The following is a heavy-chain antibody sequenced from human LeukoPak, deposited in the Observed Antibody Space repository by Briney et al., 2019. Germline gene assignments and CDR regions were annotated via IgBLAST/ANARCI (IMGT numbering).Heavy chain of an antibody. J-gene: IGHJ4*02. D-gene: IGHD4-23*01. CDR2: IYSSGST. V-gene: IGHV4-4*07. CDR3: ARVSLHGGNSGKGYYFDY. Sequence: SETLSLTCTVSGGSIRSYYGGWVRQPAGKGLEWVGRIYSSGSTNYNPSLKGRVTMSVDTSRNQFSLKLSSVTAADTAVYYCARVSLHGGNSGKGYYFDYWGQGTLVTVSS. CDR1: GGSIRSYY.